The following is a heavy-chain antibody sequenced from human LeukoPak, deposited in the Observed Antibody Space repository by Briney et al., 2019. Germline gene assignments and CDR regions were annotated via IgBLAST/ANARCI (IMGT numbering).Heavy chain of an antibody. Sequence: SETLSLTCTASGGSISNSGYYWGCIRQPPGKGLEWIGNIYYSGSTYYNPSLKSRVTISVDTSKNQFSLKMTSVTAADTAVYYCARAPFNYYQAFDPWGQGTLVTVSS. V-gene: IGHV4-39*01. J-gene: IGHJ5*02. D-gene: IGHD4-11*01. CDR2: IYYSGST. CDR3: ARAPFNYYQAFDP. CDR1: GGSISNSGYY.